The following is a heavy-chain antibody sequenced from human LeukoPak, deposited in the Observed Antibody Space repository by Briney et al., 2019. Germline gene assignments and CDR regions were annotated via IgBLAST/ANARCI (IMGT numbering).Heavy chain of an antibody. J-gene: IGHJ4*02. CDR1: GFTFSSCA. CDR3: AKENQAYCGSDCYDDY. CDR2: ISGSAGST. Sequence: GGSLRLSCAASGFTFSSCAMSWVRQAPGKGLEWVSAISGSAGSTYYADSVKGRFTISRDNSKNTLYLQMNSLRAEDTAVYYCAKENQAYCGSDCYDDYWGQGTLVTVSS. V-gene: IGHV3-23*01. D-gene: IGHD2-21*02.